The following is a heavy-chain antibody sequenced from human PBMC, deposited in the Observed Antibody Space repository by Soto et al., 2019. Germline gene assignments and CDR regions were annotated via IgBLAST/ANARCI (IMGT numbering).Heavy chain of an antibody. CDR1: GFTFSSYA. V-gene: IGHV3-64D*06. CDR2: ISSNGGST. D-gene: IGHD3-10*01. Sequence: PGGSLRLSCSASGFTFSSYAMHWVRQAPGKGLEYVSAISSNGGSTYYADSVKGRFTISRDNSKNTLYLQMSSLRAEDTAVYYCVKDRTRGVRSLWFDPWGQGTLVTVSS. CDR3: VKDRTRGVRSLWFDP. J-gene: IGHJ5*02.